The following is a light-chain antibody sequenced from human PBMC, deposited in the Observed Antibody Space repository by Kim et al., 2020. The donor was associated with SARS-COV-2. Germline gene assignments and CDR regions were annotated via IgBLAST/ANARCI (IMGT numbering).Light chain of an antibody. CDR1: QTIAKY. CDR3: QQSYTTPIT. V-gene: IGKV1-39*01. J-gene: IGKJ5*01. CDR2: DAT. Sequence: DIEMTQSPSSLSAWVGDRVTISCRASQTIAKYVNWYQQRPGKAPKILLFDATTLHVGVPSRFSGSASGTDFTLTFSGVQVEDFATYFCQQSYTTPITFGQGTRLEIK.